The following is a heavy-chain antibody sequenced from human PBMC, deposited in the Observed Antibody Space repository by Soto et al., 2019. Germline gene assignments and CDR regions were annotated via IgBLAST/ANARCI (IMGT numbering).Heavy chain of an antibody. D-gene: IGHD6-13*01. CDR3: ARVGDSSSWYYQYYYGMDV. CDR2: FISIFGTV. CDR1: GGTFSSYA. Sequence: GASVKVSCKASGGTFSSYAISWVRQAPGQGLDLMVVFISIFGTVNYVQKFQGRVTITADESTSTAYMELSSLSSEDTAVYYFARVGDSSSWYYQYYYGMDVWGQGTTVTVSS. J-gene: IGHJ6*02. V-gene: IGHV1-69*13.